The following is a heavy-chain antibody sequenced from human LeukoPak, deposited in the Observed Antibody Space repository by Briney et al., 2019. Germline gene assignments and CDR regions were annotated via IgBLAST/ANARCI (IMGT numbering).Heavy chain of an antibody. D-gene: IGHD1-1*01. V-gene: IGHV1-69*13. J-gene: IGHJ4*02. CDR3: ARAGTTWYSESRRGYCFDY. CDR2: IIPVIGPA. Sequence: GASVEVSCKASGGTLNNYAITWVRQAPGQGLEWMGGIIPVIGPANYAQKFQGRVTITADESTTTAYMELTSLTSEDTAMYFCARAGTTWYSESRRGYCFDYWGQGTLVTVSS. CDR1: GGTLNNYA.